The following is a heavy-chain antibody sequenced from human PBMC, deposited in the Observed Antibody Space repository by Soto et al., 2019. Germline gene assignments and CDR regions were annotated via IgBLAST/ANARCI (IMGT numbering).Heavy chain of an antibody. CDR3: ANLLGTVWEGFDY. CDR2: ISGGAYTT. V-gene: IGHV3-23*01. D-gene: IGHD3-16*01. Sequence: GGSLRLSCTASGITFSNYAMSWVRQAPGKGLEWVAGISGGAYTTYYPDAVKGRFTISGDNSKNMVYLQMDSLRADDTAVYYCANLLGTVWEGFDYWGQGTLVTVSS. J-gene: IGHJ4*02. CDR1: GITFSNYA.